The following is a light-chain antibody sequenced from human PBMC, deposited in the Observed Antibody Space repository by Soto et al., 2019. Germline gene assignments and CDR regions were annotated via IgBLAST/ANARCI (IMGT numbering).Light chain of an antibody. Sequence: EIVMTQSPATLTVSPGERATLSCRASQSISSNLAWYQQKPGQAPSLLIYDASNRATGIPARFSGSGSGTDFTLTISSLEPEDFAVYYCQQRNNWITFGGGTKVDIK. CDR2: DAS. J-gene: IGKJ4*01. CDR3: QQRNNWIT. CDR1: QSISSN. V-gene: IGKV3-11*01.